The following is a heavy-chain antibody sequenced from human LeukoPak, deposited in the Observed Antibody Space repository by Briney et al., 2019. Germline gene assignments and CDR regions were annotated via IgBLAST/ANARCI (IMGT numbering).Heavy chain of an antibody. CDR2: INPKSGVT. V-gene: IGHV1-2*02. J-gene: IGHJ4*02. D-gene: IGHD6-19*01. CDR1: AYTLSVYY. CDR3: ARRIAVAGSPVYYFDY. Sequence: ASVTVSFKSSAYTLSVYYMQWVRQAPGQGREWMGWINPKSGVTNYAQKFQGRITMTWDTSINPTFMEMSRLGSEDPAVYYCARRIAVAGSPVYYFDYWGQGTLVTVSS.